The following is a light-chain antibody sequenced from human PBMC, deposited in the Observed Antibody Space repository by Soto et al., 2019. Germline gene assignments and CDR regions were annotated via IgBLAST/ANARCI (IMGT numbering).Light chain of an antibody. J-gene: IGLJ3*02. CDR1: SSDVGGYNY. CDR2: EVN. V-gene: IGLV2-14*01. CDR3: SSFTSSSTQV. Sequence: QSVLSQPVSVSGSLGQSITISCTGTSSDVGGYNYVSWYQQHPGKVPKLMIFEVNNRPSGVSNRFSGSKSANTASLTISGLQADDEADYYCSSFTSSSTQVFGGGTKLTVL.